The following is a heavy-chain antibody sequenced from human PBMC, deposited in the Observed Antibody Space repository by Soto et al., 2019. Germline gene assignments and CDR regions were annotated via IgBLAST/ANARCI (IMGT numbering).Heavy chain of an antibody. D-gene: IGHD1-26*01. Sequence: EVQLVESGGGLVQPGGSLRLSCAASGFIFSDHYMDWVRQAPGKGLEWVGRIKNKANSYTTEYAASVKGRFTISRDDSKNSLYLQMNSLKTEDTAVYYWTRISLVGATGGRYFDYWGQGTLLTVSS. J-gene: IGHJ4*02. CDR1: GFIFSDHY. CDR2: IKNKANSYTT. CDR3: TRISLVGATGGRYFDY. V-gene: IGHV3-72*01.